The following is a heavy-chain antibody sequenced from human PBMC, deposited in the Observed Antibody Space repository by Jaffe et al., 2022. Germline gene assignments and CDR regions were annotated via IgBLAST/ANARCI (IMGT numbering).Heavy chain of an antibody. V-gene: IGHV4-38-2*02. J-gene: IGHJ3*02. Sequence: QVQLQESGPGLVKPSETLSLTCAVSGYSISSGYYWGWIRQPPGKGLEWIGSIYHSGSTYYNPSLKSRVTISVDTSKNQFSLKLSSVTAADTAVYYCARDLSTSNPIWGQGTMVTVSS. CDR3: ARDLSTSNPI. CDR2: IYHSGST. CDR1: GYSISSGYY. D-gene: IGHD7-27*01.